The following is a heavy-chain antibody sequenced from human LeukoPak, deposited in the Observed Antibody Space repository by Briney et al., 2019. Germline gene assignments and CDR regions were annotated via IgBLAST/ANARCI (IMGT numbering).Heavy chain of an antibody. Sequence: PSETLSLTCTVSGGSISSYYWSWIRQPPGKGLEWIGYIYYSGSTNYNPSLKSRVTISVDTSKNQFSLKLSSVTAADTAVYYCAIWERRPQYFQHWGQGTLVTVSS. V-gene: IGHV4-59*01. D-gene: IGHD1-26*01. CDR2: IYYSGST. CDR1: GGSISSYY. J-gene: IGHJ1*01. CDR3: AIWERRPQYFQH.